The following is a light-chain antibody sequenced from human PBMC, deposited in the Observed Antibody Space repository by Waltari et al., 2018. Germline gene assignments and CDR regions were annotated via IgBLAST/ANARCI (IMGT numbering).Light chain of an antibody. CDR1: QGISSY. J-gene: IGKJ2*01. Sequence: IQLTQSPSSLSASVGDRVTITCLASQGISSYLAWYQQKPGQVPKLLIYATSTLQTGVPSRFSGSGSGTDFTLTISSLQPEDFATYYCQDLNDFPFTFGQGTKLEI. CDR2: ATS. CDR3: QDLNDFPFT. V-gene: IGKV1-9*01.